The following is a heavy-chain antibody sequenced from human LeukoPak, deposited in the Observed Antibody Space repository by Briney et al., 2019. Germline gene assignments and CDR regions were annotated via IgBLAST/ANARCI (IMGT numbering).Heavy chain of an antibody. CDR2: IKEDANEE. Sequence: GGSLRLSCADSGFTFRSYRMSWVRQAPGKGLEWVANIKEDANEEYYVDSVRGRFIISRDNAKNSLFLQMYSLRADDTAVYYCARAGYCTSNSCYSPNFYYMDVWGKGTTVAVSS. CDR1: GFTFRSYR. D-gene: IGHD2-2*01. CDR3: ARAGYCTSNSCYSPNFYYMDV. V-gene: IGHV3-7*01. J-gene: IGHJ6*03.